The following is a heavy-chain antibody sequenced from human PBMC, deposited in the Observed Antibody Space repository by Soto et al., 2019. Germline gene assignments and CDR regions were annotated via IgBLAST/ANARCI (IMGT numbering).Heavy chain of an antibody. CDR2: VNHSGST. Sequence: SETLSLTCAVYGGSFSVYYWSWIRQPPGKELEWIGEVNHSGSTNYNPSLKSRVTISVDTSKNQFSLKLSSVTAADTAVYYWLSLDYWGQGTLVTVSS. D-gene: IGHD3-16*02. J-gene: IGHJ4*02. V-gene: IGHV4-34*01. CDR1: GGSFSVYY. CDR3: LSLDY.